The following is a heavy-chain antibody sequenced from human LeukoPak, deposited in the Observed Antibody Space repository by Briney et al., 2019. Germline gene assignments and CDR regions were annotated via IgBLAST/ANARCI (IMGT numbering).Heavy chain of an antibody. J-gene: IGHJ4*02. CDR2: ISYRGTT. D-gene: IGHD4-17*01. CDR3: AREGPRDYGVVFGY. CDR1: GDSMSTNNYH. Sequence: PSETLSLTCSVSGDSMSTNNYHWGWIRQPPGKGLEWIGSISYRGTTYYNPSLKSRVTISVDTSVNLFSLKLSSVAAADTAVYYCAREGPRDYGVVFGYWGQGTLVTVSS. V-gene: IGHV4-39*07.